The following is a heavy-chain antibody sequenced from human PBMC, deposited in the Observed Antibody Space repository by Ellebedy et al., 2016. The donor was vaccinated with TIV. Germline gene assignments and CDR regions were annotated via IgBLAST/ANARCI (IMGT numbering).Heavy chain of an antibody. CDR3: ARGLQGRITLVRGQNYFDF. J-gene: IGHJ4*02. CDR1: GGSFSTYY. Sequence: SETLSLTCAVYGGSFSTYYWSWIRQPPGKGLEWIGEINHRGSPNYNPSLKSRVTISVDTSKNQFSLKLRFVTAADTAVYYCARGLQGRITLVRGQNYFDFWGPGTLVTVSS. D-gene: IGHD3-10*01. CDR2: INHRGSP. V-gene: IGHV4-34*01.